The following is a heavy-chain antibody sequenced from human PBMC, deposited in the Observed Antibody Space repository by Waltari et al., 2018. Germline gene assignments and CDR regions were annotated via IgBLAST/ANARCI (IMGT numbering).Heavy chain of an antibody. D-gene: IGHD2-15*01. CDR2: VDPEDGET. CDR3: ATVRYCSGGSCWDY. Sequence: EVQLVQPGAEVKKPGATVKISCNASGYTFTDHYMPWVQQAPGKGLEWMGRVDPEDGETIYAEKFQGRVTITADTSTDTAYMELSSLRSEDTAVYYCATVRYCSGGSCWDYWGQGTLVTVSS. V-gene: IGHV1-69-2*01. J-gene: IGHJ4*02. CDR1: GYTFTDHY.